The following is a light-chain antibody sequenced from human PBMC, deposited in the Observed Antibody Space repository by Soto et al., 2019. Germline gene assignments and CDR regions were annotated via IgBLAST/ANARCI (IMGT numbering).Light chain of an antibody. J-gene: IGKJ4*01. CDR3: QQSYSTPPT. CDR1: QSISSY. Sequence: DIQMTQSPSSLSASVGDRVTITCRASQSISSYLNWYQQKPGKAPKLLIYGASSLQSGVPSRFSGSGSGTDFPLTISRLQPEDFATYYCQQSYSTPPTFGGGTKVEIK. V-gene: IGKV1-39*01. CDR2: GAS.